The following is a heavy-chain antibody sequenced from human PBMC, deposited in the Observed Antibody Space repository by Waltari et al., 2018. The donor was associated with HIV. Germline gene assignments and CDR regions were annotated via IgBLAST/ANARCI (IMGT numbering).Heavy chain of an antibody. J-gene: IGHJ3*02. CDR1: GLTVSSDG. V-gene: IGHV3-33*01. Sequence: QVQLVDSGGGVVQPGRSLRLSCAASGLTVSSDGMHWVGQTPGKGLEWVAVIWYDGSNKYYADSVKGRFTISRDNSKNTLYLQMNSLRAEDTAVYYCARDRRSSWYRDAFDIWGQGTMVTVSS. D-gene: IGHD6-13*01. CDR3: ARDRRSSWYRDAFDI. CDR2: IWYDGSNK.